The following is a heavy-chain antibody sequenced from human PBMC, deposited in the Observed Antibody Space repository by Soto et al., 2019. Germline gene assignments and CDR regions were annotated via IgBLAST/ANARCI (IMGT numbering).Heavy chain of an antibody. V-gene: IGHV5-51*01. CDR3: ASLTPPLGYCSGGSCYSGAFDI. D-gene: IGHD2-15*01. CDR1: GYSFTSYW. J-gene: IGHJ3*02. Sequence: GESLKISCKGSGYSFTSYWIGWVRQMPGKGLEWMGIIYPGDSDTRYSPSFQGQVTISADKSISTAYLQWSSLKASDTAMYYCASLTPPLGYCSGGSCYSGAFDIWGQGTMVTVSS. CDR2: IYPGDSDT.